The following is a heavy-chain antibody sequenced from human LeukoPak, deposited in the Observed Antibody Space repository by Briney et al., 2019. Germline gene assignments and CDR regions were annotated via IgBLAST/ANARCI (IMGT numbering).Heavy chain of an antibody. Sequence: GSLRLSCAASGFTFSSYSMNWVRQPPEKGLEWIGSIYYSGRTYHNPSLKSRVSISIDTSKNQFSLKLSPVTAADTAVYYCARDYHGYPAGNWFDSWGQGALVTVSS. CDR2: IYYSGRT. V-gene: IGHV4-39*07. CDR1: GFTFSSYS. J-gene: IGHJ5*01. CDR3: ARDYHGYPAGNWFDS. D-gene: IGHD2-2*03.